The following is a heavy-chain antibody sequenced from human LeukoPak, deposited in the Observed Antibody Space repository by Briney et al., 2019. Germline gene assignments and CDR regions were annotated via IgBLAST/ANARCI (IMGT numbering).Heavy chain of an antibody. CDR3: ARSGYDRPYYFDY. CDR1: AGSISSYY. J-gene: IGHJ4*02. D-gene: IGHD2-15*01. Sequence: SEALSLTCTVAAGSISSYYWSWIRQPAGKGLEWIGRIYTSGSTNYNPSLKSRVTMSVDTPKNQFSLKLSSVTAADTAVYYCARSGYDRPYYFDYWGQGTLVTVSS. V-gene: IGHV4-4*07. CDR2: IYTSGST.